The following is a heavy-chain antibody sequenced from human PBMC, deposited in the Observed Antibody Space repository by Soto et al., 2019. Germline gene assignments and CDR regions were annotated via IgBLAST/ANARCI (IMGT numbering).Heavy chain of an antibody. D-gene: IGHD6-13*01. CDR3: ARGGIAAAAPPDY. V-gene: IGHV4-31*03. CDR1: GGSISSGGYY. J-gene: IGHJ4*02. Sequence: LSLTCTVSGGSISSGGYYWSWIRQHPGKGLEWIGYIYYSGSTYYNPSLKSRVTISVDTSKNQFSLKLSSVTAADTAVYYCARGGIAAAAPPDYWGQGTLVTVS. CDR2: IYYSGST.